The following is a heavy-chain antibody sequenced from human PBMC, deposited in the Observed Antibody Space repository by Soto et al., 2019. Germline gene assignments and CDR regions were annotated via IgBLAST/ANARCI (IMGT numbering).Heavy chain of an antibody. Sequence: PSQTLSLTCAVYGGSFSGYYWSWIRQPPGKGLEWIGEINHSGSTNYNPSLKSRVTISVDTSKNQFSLKLSSVTAADTAVYYCARGDYYDSGTYRYYMEVWGKGTTVTVSS. D-gene: IGHD3-10*01. CDR3: ARGDYYDSGTYRYYMEV. CDR1: GGSFSGYY. V-gene: IGHV4-34*01. J-gene: IGHJ6*03. CDR2: INHSGST.